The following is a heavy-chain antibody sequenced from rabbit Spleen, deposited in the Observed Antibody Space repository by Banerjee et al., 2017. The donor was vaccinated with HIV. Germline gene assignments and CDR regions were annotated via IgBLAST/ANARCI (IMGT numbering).Heavy chain of an antibody. Sequence: QEQLVESGGGLVQPEGSLTLTCTASGFDFYSRYYMCWVRQAPGKWLEWIACIYNGDGRTYYASGVNGRFTISKTSSTTVTLKMTSLTAADTATYFCARDAGYVYDYASNLWGPGTLVTVS. D-gene: IGHD6-1*01. CDR1: GFDFYSRYY. CDR2: IYNGDGRT. CDR3: ARDAGYVYDYASNL. J-gene: IGHJ4*01. V-gene: IGHV1S45*01.